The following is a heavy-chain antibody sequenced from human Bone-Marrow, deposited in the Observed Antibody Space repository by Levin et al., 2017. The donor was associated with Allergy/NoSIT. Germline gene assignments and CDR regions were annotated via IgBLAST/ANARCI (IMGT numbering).Heavy chain of an antibody. V-gene: IGHV4-59*01. D-gene: IGHD3-22*01. J-gene: IGHJ4*02. CDR1: GGSIRSYY. CDR2: IYYSGGT. CDR3: ARTPFHYYDSSGYIDY. Sequence: SQTLSLPCTVSGGSIRSYYWSWIRQPPGKGLEWIGYIYYSGGTGYNPSLKSRVTISVDTSKNQFSLKLRSVTAADTAVYYCARTPFHYYDSSGYIDYWGQGTLVTVSS.